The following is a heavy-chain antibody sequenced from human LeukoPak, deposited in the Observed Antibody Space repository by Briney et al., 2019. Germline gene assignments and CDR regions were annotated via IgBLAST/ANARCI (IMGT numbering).Heavy chain of an antibody. CDR3: ASELGGGMDV. V-gene: IGHV4-34*01. D-gene: IGHD1-7*01. Sequence: SETLSLTCAVYGGSFSGYYWSWIRQPPGKELEWIGEINHSGSTNYNPSLKSRVTISVDTSKNQFSLKLSSVTAADTAVYYCASELGGGMDVWGQGTTVTVSS. CDR2: INHSGST. J-gene: IGHJ6*02. CDR1: GGSFSGYY.